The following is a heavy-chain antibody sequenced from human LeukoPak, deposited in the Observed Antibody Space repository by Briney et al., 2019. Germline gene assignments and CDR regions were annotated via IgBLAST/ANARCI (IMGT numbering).Heavy chain of an antibody. D-gene: IGHD5-12*01. J-gene: IGHJ4*02. V-gene: IGHV3-21*06. CDR3: VRDRAGYDLFDY. Sequence: GWSLRLSCAASGFTFITYSMNWVRPSPGKGVEWVSSISSGSTYKYYADSLKGRFTISRDNAKNSLYLQMNSLRAGDTAMYYCVRDRAGYDLFDYWSQGTLVTVSS. CDR2: ISSGSTYK. CDR1: GFTFITYS.